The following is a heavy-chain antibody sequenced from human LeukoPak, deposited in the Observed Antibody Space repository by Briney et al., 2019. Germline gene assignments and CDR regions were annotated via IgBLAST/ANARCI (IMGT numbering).Heavy chain of an antibody. D-gene: IGHD3-9*01. J-gene: IGHJ4*02. CDR3: ARVPHLRYFDWLDDY. Sequence: ASVKVSCKASGYTFTSYDINWVRQATGQGLEWMGWMNPNSGNTGYAQKFQGRVTMTRNTSISTAYMEQSSLRSEDTAVYYCARVPHLRYFDWLDDYWGQGTLVTVSS. CDR2: MNPNSGNT. CDR1: GYTFTSYD. V-gene: IGHV1-8*01.